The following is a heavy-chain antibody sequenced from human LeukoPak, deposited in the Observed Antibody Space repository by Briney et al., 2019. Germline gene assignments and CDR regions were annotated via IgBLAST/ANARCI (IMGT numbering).Heavy chain of an antibody. CDR1: GFTFSSYS. D-gene: IGHD5-12*01. CDR3: ARDRSRYSGYNYKDY. J-gene: IGHJ4*02. Sequence: GGSLRLSCAASGFTFSSYSMNWVRQAPGKGLEWVSSISSSSSYIYYAGSVKGRFTISRDNAKNSLYLQMNSLRAEDTAVYYCARDRSRYSGYNYKDYWGQGTLVTVSS. V-gene: IGHV3-21*01. CDR2: ISSSSSYI.